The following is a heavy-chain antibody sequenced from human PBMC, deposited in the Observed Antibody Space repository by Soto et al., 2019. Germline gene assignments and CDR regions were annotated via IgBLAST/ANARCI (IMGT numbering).Heavy chain of an antibody. CDR3: ASGHGAAMDWFDP. D-gene: IGHD5-18*01. Sequence: SETLSLTCIVSGGSISNYYWSWIRQPPGKGLEWIGYIYYSGSTYYNPSLKSRVTISLDTSKNQFSLNLNSVTAADTAVYYCASGHGAAMDWFDPWGQGTLVTVSS. CDR2: IYYSGST. CDR1: GGSISNYY. V-gene: IGHV4-59*12. J-gene: IGHJ5*02.